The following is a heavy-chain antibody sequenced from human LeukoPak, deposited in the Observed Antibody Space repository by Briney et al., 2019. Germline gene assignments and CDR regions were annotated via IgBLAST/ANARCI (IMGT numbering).Heavy chain of an antibody. V-gene: IGHV4-34*01. J-gene: IGHJ4*02. CDR3: ARGPPARV. CDR2: INHSGST. CDR1: GGSFSGYY. Sequence: SETLSRTCAVYGGSFSGYYWSWIRQPPGKGLEWIGEINHSGSTNYNPSLKSRVTISVDTSKNQFSLKLSSVTAADTAAYYCARGPPARVWGQGTLVTVSS.